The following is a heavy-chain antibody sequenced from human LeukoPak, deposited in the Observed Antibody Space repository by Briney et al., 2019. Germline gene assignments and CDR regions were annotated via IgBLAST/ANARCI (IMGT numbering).Heavy chain of an antibody. Sequence: PAETLSLTCTVSSGSINSYYWGWVRQPAGRGLEWIGRIYTTGKTDYNPSLKSRLTMSVDTSKRQFSLNLTSVTAADTAIYFCARHGYTASHYFLDFWSQGTLVTVSS. CDR3: ARHGYTASHYFLDF. V-gene: IGHV4-4*07. CDR2: IYTTGKT. CDR1: SGSINSYY. D-gene: IGHD3-16*01. J-gene: IGHJ4*02.